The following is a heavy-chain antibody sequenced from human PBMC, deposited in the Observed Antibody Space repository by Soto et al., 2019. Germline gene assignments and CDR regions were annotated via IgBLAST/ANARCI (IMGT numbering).Heavy chain of an antibody. D-gene: IGHD2-15*01. CDR2: ISAYNGKT. J-gene: IGHJ4*02. Sequence: QVQLVQSGAEVKKPGASVKVSCKASGYTFSNYGISWVRQAPGQGLEWMGWISAYNGKTSYTQRLQCRVTMTTDTSTSAAYMELRSLKSDDTAVYYCARDRGVVVVAATFDYWGQGTLVTVSS. CDR1: GYTFSNYG. CDR3: ARDRGVVVVAATFDY. V-gene: IGHV1-18*01.